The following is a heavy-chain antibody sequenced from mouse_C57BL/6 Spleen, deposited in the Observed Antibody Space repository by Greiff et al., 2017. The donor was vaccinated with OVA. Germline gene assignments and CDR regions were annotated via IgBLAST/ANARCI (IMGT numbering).Heavy chain of an antibody. D-gene: IGHD1-1*01. Sequence: DVQLQESGGDLVKPGGSLKLSCAASGFTFSSYGMSWVRQTPDKRLEWVATISSGGSYTYYPDSVKGRFTISRDNAKNTLYLQMSSLKSEDTAMYYCARGTTVVAVYYFDYWGQGTTLTVSS. CDR2: ISSGGSYT. CDR1: GFTFSSYG. J-gene: IGHJ2*01. CDR3: ARGTTVVAVYYFDY. V-gene: IGHV5-6*01.